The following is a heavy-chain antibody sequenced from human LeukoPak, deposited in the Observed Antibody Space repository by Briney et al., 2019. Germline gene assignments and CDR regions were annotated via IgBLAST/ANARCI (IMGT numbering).Heavy chain of an antibody. CDR3: AKGYCGGDCYPYYFDY. D-gene: IGHD2-21*02. Sequence: PGGSLRLSCAASGFTFSSYAKHWVRQAPGKGLEWVTVISYDGSNKYYADSVKGRFTISRDNSKNTLYLQMNSLRAEDTAVYYCAKGYCGGDCYPYYFDYWGQGTLVTVSS. V-gene: IGHV3-30-3*01. CDR2: ISYDGSNK. J-gene: IGHJ4*02. CDR1: GFTFSSYA.